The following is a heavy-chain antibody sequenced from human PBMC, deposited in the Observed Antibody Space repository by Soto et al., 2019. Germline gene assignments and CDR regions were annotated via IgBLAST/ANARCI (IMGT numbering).Heavy chain of an antibody. CDR2: LGGNGFTT. J-gene: IGHJ6*03. CDR3: AKALRPSLNFFYYMAV. Sequence: EVQLLESGGGLVQPGGSLRLSCVVSGFTFGSYAMSWVRQAPEKGPEWVAILGGNGFTTYYADSVKGRFTISGDKSKSTLFLHMNSLRADDTGVYYCAKALRPSLNFFYYMAVWGRGTSVTVSS. D-gene: IGHD2-2*01. CDR1: GFTFGSYA. V-gene: IGHV3-23*01.